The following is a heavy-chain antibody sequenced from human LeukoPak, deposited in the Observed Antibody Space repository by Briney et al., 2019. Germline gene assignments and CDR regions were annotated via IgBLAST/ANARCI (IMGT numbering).Heavy chain of an antibody. Sequence: PSETLSLTCTVSGYSISSGYYWGWIRQPPGKGLEWIGSIYHSGSTYYNPSLKSRVTISVDTSKNQFSLRLSSVTAADTAVYYCASYSGSLNYWGQGTLVTVSS. CDR2: IYHSGST. CDR1: GYSISSGYY. D-gene: IGHD1-26*01. V-gene: IGHV4-38-2*02. J-gene: IGHJ4*02. CDR3: ASYSGSLNY.